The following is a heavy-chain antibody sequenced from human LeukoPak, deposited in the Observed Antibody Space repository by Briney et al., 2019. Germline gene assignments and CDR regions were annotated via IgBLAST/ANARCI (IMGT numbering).Heavy chain of an antibody. CDR2: TSAYNGNT. V-gene: IGHV1-18*01. J-gene: IGHJ4*02. D-gene: IGHD4-17*01. CDR3: GAAHDYGDYVFDY. Sequence: ASVKVSCKASGYTFTSYGISWVRQAPGQGLEWMGWTSAYNGNTNYAQKLQGRVTMTTDTSTSTAYMELRSLRSDDTAVYYCGAAHDYGDYVFDYWGQGTLVTVSS. CDR1: GYTFTSYG.